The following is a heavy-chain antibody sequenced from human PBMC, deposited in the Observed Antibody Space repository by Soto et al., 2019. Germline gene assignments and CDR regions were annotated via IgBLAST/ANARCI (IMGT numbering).Heavy chain of an antibody. CDR2: TYYRSQWHY. Sequence: PSQTLSLTCAISGDSVSNNGATWNWIRQSPSRGLEWLGRTYYRSQWHYDYATSVRSRITINPDTSKNQFSLHLNSVTPEDTAVYYCARDPPDFLSGFDRWGQGTLVTVSS. D-gene: IGHD6-19*01. CDR3: ARDPPDFLSGFDR. V-gene: IGHV6-1*01. J-gene: IGHJ5*02. CDR1: GDSVSNNGAT.